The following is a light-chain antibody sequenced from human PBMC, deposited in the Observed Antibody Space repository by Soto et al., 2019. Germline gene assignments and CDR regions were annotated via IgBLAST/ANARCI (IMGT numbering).Light chain of an antibody. CDR2: DAS. V-gene: IGKV1-5*01. CDR1: QSISSW. Sequence: DIQMTQSPSTLSASVGDRVTITCRASQSISSWLAWYQQKPGKAPKLLIYDASSLKSGVPSRFSGSGSGTEFTLTISSLQPGDFATYYCQQYNSYSMYTFGQGTKVDIK. J-gene: IGKJ2*01. CDR3: QQYNSYSMYT.